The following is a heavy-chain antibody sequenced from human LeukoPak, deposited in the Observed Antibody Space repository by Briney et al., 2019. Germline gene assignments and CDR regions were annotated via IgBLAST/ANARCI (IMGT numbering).Heavy chain of an antibody. Sequence: SETLSLTCTVSGGSISSYYWSWIRQPPGKGLEWIGYIYYSGSTNYNPSLKSRVTISVDTSKNQFSLKLSPVTAADTAVYYCARHGITGTTGAKYYYYYYMDVWGKGTTVTVSS. D-gene: IGHD1-7*01. CDR2: IYYSGST. CDR1: GGSISSYY. J-gene: IGHJ6*03. V-gene: IGHV4-59*01. CDR3: ARHGITGTTGAKYYYYYYMDV.